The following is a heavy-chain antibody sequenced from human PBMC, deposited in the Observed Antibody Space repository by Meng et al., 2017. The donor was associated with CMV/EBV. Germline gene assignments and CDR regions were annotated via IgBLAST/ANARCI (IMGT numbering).Heavy chain of an antibody. D-gene: IGHD3-10*01. V-gene: IGHV3-30*03. Sequence: GESLKISCAASGFIVSCNYMSWVRQAPGKGLEWVAVISYDGSNKYYADSVKGRFTISRDNSKNTLYLQMNSLRAEDTAVYYCARAFIPYGSGSGDAFDIWGQGTMVTVSS. CDR3: ARAFIPYGSGSGDAFDI. CDR1: GFIVSCNY. CDR2: ISYDGSNK. J-gene: IGHJ3*02.